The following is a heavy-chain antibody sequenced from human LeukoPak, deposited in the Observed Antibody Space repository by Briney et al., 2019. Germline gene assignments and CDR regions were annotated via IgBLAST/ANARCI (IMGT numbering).Heavy chain of an antibody. CDR3: ASYVFRYAFDI. V-gene: IGHV4-59*01. D-gene: IGHD2-21*01. CDR2: IYYSGST. Sequence: SETLSLTCTVSGGSISSYYWSWIRQPPGKGLEWIGYIYYSGSTNYNPSLKSRVTISVGTSKNQFSLKLSSVTAADTAVYYCASYVFRYAFDIWGQGTMVTVSS. CDR1: GGSISSYY. J-gene: IGHJ3*02.